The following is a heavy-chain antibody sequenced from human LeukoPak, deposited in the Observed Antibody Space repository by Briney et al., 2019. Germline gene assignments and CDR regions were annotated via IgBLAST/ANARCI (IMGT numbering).Heavy chain of an antibody. D-gene: IGHD3-16*01. Sequence: GGSLRLSCAASGFRFGSDWMTWIRQAPGKGLEWVANINPDGNEKYYVDSVKGRFTISRDNGKNSLYLQLNSLRAEDTAVYYCARYYDPAVGDAFDIWGQGTMVTVSS. CDR3: ARYYDPAVGDAFDI. CDR1: GFRFGSDW. J-gene: IGHJ3*02. V-gene: IGHV3-7*01. CDR2: INPDGNEK.